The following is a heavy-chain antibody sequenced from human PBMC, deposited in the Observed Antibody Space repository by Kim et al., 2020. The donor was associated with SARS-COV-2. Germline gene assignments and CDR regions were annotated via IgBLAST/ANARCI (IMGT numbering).Heavy chain of an antibody. CDR1: GYIFSDFA. J-gene: IGHJ4*02. CDR3: ARGGGPGLGY. D-gene: IGHD2-15*01. V-gene: IGHV1-3*01. Sequence: ASVKVSCKASGYIFSDFAIHWVRRAPGQRLECMGWIGGKGNTYYSPNFQDRVTFARDTSATTAYMELRGLRSEDTAIYYCARGGGPGLGYWGQGTLVTVSS. CDR2: IGGKGNT.